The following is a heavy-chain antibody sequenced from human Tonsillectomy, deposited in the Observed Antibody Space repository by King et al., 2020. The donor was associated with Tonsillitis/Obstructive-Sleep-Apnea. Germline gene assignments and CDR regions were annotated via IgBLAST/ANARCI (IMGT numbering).Heavy chain of an antibody. CDR1: GYSFTNYW. CDR3: ARHNEGSSGYDFLDY. J-gene: IGHJ4*02. D-gene: IGHD5-12*01. Sequence: QLVQSGTEVKKPGESLKISCKGSGYSFTNYWIGWVRQMPGKGLEWMGIVYPGDSDTRYSPSFQGQVTISADKSISTAFLQWISLKASDTAIYYCARHNEGSSGYDFLDYWGQGTLVTVSS. CDR2: VYPGDSDT. V-gene: IGHV5-51*01.